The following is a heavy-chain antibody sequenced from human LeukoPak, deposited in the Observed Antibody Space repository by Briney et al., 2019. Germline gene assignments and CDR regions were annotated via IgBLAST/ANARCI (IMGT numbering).Heavy chain of an antibody. Sequence: PGGSLRLSCAASGFTFSSYAMHWVRQAPGKGLEWVAVISYDGSNKYYADSVKGRFTISRDNSKNTLYLQMNSLRAEDTAVYYCAREGSSGWYPLYYYYGMDVWGQRTTVTVSS. D-gene: IGHD6-19*01. V-gene: IGHV3-30*04. CDR3: AREGSSGWYPLYYYYGMDV. J-gene: IGHJ6*02. CDR1: GFTFSSYA. CDR2: ISYDGSNK.